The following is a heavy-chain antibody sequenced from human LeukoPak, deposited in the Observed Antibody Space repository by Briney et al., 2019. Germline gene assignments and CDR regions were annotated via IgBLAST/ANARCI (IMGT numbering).Heavy chain of an antibody. CDR2: ISGSGRTI. V-gene: IGHV3-48*03. D-gene: IGHD3/OR15-3a*01. Sequence: GGSLRLSCAASGFIFSDYEMNWVRQAPEKGLEWVAFISGSGRTIYYADSLRGRFTISRDNAKNTVYLQMNSLRVEDTAVYSCVRFPKGLGIPDYFDSWGQGTLVTVSS. J-gene: IGHJ4*02. CDR3: VRFPKGLGIPDYFDS. CDR1: GFIFSDYE.